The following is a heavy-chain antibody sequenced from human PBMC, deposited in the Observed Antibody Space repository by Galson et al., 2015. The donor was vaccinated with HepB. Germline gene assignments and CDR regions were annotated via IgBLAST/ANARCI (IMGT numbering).Heavy chain of an antibody. CDR1: DGSITNYY. J-gene: IGHJ4*02. V-gene: IGHV4-59*08. Sequence: ETLSLTCTVADGSITNYYWSWIRQPPGKGLEWIGCIYYSGGTNYNPSLRSRVTMSVDMSKKQFSLKLSSVTAADTAVYYCARHRFRYSNGWNFDYWGQGNMVTVSS. CDR3: ARHRFRYSNGWNFDY. CDR2: IYYSGGT. D-gene: IGHD4-11*01.